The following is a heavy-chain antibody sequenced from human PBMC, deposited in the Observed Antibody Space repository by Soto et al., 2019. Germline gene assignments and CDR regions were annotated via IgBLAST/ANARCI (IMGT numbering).Heavy chain of an antibody. V-gene: IGHV3-23*01. CDR3: AEVPDSNYAYVWGSYRSIDH. D-gene: IGHD3-16*02. CDR2: IRSSGDDT. Sequence: EVQLLESGGGLVQPGGSLRLPCEASGFTFSSYAMHWVRQAPGKGLEWVSGIRSSGDDTYYADSVKGRFTISRDNSKNTLYLQLNSLRAEYTAVYYCAEVPDSNYAYVWGSYRSIDHWGQGTLVTDSS. J-gene: IGHJ4*02. CDR1: GFTFSSYA.